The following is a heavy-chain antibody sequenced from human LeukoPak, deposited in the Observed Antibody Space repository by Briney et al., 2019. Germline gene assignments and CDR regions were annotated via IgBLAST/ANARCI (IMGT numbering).Heavy chain of an antibody. D-gene: IGHD1-26*01. Sequence: GGSLRLSCAASGFTFSNYGMSWVRQAPGQGLEWVSAITRSFGTTYYAHYMKGRFTISTDNSKNTPYLQMNSLRSEDTAVFYCAKDRVGAILYFDYWGVGKLVTVSS. CDR1: GFTFSNYG. J-gene: IGHJ4*02. V-gene: IGHV3-23*01. CDR3: AKDRVGAILYFDY. CDR2: ITRSFGTT.